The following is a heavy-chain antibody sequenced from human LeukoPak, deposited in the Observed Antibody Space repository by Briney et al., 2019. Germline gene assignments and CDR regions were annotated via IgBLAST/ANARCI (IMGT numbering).Heavy chain of an antibody. V-gene: IGHV4-59*01. Sequence: SETLSLTCTVSGGSISSYYWSWIRQPPGKGLEWIGYIYYSGSTNYNPSLKSRVTISVDTSKNQFSLKLSSVTAADTAVYYCARDGSNDSSGYYQKMYFDLWGRGTLVTVSS. D-gene: IGHD3-22*01. CDR3: ARDGSNDSSGYYQKMYFDL. J-gene: IGHJ2*01. CDR2: IYYSGST. CDR1: GGSISSYY.